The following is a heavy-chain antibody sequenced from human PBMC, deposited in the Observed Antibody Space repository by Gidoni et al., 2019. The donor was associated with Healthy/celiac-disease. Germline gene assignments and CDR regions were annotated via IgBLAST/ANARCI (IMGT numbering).Heavy chain of an antibody. J-gene: IGHJ4*02. CDR1: GFTVSSNY. CDR3: ARDEVYYDYVWGSYRYQLFDY. Sequence: EVQLVESGGGLVQPGGSLRPSCAASGFTVSSNYLSWVRQAPGKGLEWVSVIYSGGSTYYADSVKGRFTISRDNSKNTLYLQMNSLRAEDTAVYYCARDEVYYDYVWGSYRYQLFDYWGQGTLVTVSS. V-gene: IGHV3-66*01. CDR2: IYSGGST. D-gene: IGHD3-16*02.